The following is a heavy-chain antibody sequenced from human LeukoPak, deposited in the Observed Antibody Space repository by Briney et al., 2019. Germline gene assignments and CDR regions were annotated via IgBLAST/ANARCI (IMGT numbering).Heavy chain of an antibody. CDR3: ARHPHYYYDNSAR. D-gene: IGHD3-22*01. CDR2: CYYGRNT. V-gene: IGHV4-39*01. J-gene: IGHJ4*02. Sequence: SETLSLTCTVSGDSIGSSDNYWGWIRQPPGKGLEWIGSCYYGRNTYYNPSLKSRVTISVDTSKNQLSLTLTSVSAADTAVYYCARHPHYYYDNSARWGQGTLVTVSS. CDR1: GDSIGSSDNY.